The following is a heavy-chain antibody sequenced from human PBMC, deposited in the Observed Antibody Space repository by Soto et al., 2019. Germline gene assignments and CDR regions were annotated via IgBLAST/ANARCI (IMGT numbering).Heavy chain of an antibody. V-gene: IGHV4-39*01. J-gene: IGHJ5*02. D-gene: IGHD4-4*01. CDR1: GGSIRTSPFY. CDR2: VYYSGTT. Sequence: PSETLSLTYSVSGGSIRTSPFYWAWIRQPPGKGLEWIGSVYYSGTTYRSPSLKSRATIFVDTSKNQFSLRLSSVTAADTATYYCAHIRDYSNYGWFEPWGQGSLVTVSS. CDR3: AHIRDYSNYGWFEP.